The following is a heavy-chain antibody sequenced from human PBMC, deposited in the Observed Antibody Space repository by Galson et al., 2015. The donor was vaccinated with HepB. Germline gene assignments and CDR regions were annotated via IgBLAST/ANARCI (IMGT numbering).Heavy chain of an antibody. CDR1: GFTFSSYG. D-gene: IGHD6-19*01. J-gene: IGHJ3*02. V-gene: IGHV3-30*18. CDR3: AKVRAVADDAFDI. CDR2: ISYDGSNK. Sequence: SLRLSCAASGFTFSSYGMHWVRQAPGKGLEWVAVISYDGSNKYYADSVKGRFTISRDNSKNTLYLQMNSLRAEDTAVYYCAKVRAVADDAFDIWGQGTMVTVSS.